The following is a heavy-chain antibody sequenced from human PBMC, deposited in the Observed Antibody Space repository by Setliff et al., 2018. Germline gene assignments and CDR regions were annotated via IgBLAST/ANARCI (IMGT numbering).Heavy chain of an antibody. CDR2: IIPIFGTA. J-gene: IGHJ6*02. CDR3: ARTSGYEKHYYYYYGMDV. D-gene: IGHD5-12*01. Sequence: EASVKVSCKASGGTFSSYAISWVRQAPGQGLEWMGGIIPIFGTANYAQKFQGRVTITTDESTSTAYMELSSLRSEDTAVYYCARTSGYEKHYYYYYGMDVWGQGTTVTVSS. CDR1: GGTFSSYA. V-gene: IGHV1-69*05.